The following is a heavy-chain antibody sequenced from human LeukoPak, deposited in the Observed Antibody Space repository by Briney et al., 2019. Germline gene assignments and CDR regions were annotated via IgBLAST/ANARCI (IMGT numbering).Heavy chain of an antibody. D-gene: IGHD2-2*01. Sequence: GGSLRLSCAASGFTFSNNWMHWVRQAPGKGLVWVSRIKGDGSSTDYADSVKGRFTISRDNAKNTLLLQMNSLRAEDTAVYYCARSSRPYGMDVWGQGTTVTVSS. V-gene: IGHV3-74*01. CDR2: IKGDGSST. CDR3: ARSSRPYGMDV. J-gene: IGHJ6*02. CDR1: GFTFSNNW.